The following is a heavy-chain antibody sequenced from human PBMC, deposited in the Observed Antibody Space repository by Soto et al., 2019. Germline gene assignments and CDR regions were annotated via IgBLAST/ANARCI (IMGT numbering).Heavy chain of an antibody. D-gene: IGHD3-16*01. CDR1: GYSFTSYD. CDR3: AGSHLLGGQSLAY. J-gene: IGHJ4*02. Sequence: ASVKVSCKASGYSFTSYDITWVRQASGQGLGWMAWMNPNSGDTAYAQKFQGRVTMTRDTSINTAYLELTSLTSEDTAVYYCAGSHLLGGQSLAYWGQGTRVTVSS. CDR2: MNPNSGDT. V-gene: IGHV1-8*01.